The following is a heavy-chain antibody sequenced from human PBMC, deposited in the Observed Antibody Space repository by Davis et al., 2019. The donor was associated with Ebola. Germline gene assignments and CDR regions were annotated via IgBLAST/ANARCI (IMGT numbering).Heavy chain of an antibody. CDR3: ARVTARNWRNFDY. Sequence: SETLSLTCAVYGGSFSGYYWSWIRQPPGKGLEWIGEINHSGSTNYNPSLKSRVTISVDTSKNQFSLKLSSVTAADTAVYYCARVTARNWRNFDYWGQGTLVTVSS. CDR2: INHSGST. J-gene: IGHJ4*02. D-gene: IGHD1-1*01. CDR1: GGSFSGYY. V-gene: IGHV4-34*01.